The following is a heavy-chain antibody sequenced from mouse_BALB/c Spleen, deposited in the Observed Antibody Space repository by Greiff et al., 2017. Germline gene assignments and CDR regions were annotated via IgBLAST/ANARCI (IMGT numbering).Heavy chain of an antibody. D-gene: IGHD1-1*01. CDR1: GFNIKDYY. J-gene: IGHJ4*01. CDR2: IDPENGDT. CDR3: NKTITTVGGAMDY. Sequence: VQLQQSGAELVRSGASVKLSCTASGFNIKDYYMHWVKQRPEQGLEWIGWIDPENGDTEYAPKFQGKATMTADTSSNTAYLQLSSLTSEDTAVYYCNKTITTVGGAMDYWGQGTSVTVSS. V-gene: IGHV14-4*02.